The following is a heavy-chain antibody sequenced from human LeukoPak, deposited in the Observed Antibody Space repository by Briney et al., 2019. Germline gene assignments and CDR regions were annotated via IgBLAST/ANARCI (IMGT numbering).Heavy chain of an antibody. Sequence: GGSLRLSCAASGFTFSSYSMNWVRQAPGKGLEWVSSISSSSSYIYYADSVKGRFTISRDNAKNSLYLQMNSLRAEDTAVYYCARYQWRYYDSSGYLGFDYWGQGTLVTVSS. V-gene: IGHV3-21*01. J-gene: IGHJ4*02. CDR2: ISSSSSYI. D-gene: IGHD3-22*01. CDR1: GFTFSSYS. CDR3: ARYQWRYYDSSGYLGFDY.